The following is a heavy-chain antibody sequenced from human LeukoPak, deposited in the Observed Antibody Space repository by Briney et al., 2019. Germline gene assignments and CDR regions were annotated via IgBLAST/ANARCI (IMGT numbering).Heavy chain of an antibody. D-gene: IGHD2-2*01. Sequence: GGSLRLSCAASGFTFSSYGMHWVRQAPGKGLEWVAVIWYDGSKKYYADSVKGRFTISRDNSKNTLYLQMNSLRAEDTAVYYCAKYCSSTSCYGGLDYWGQGTLVTVSS. V-gene: IGHV3-33*06. CDR1: GFTFSSYG. CDR3: AKYCSSTSCYGGLDY. J-gene: IGHJ4*02. CDR2: IWYDGSKK.